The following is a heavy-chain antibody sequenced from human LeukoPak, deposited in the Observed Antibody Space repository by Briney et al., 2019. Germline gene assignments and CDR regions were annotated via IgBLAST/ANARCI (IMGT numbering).Heavy chain of an antibody. CDR3: AKSRYNWNAVPYFDY. J-gene: IGHJ4*02. CDR2: ISGSGGST. D-gene: IGHD1-1*01. V-gene: IGHV3-23*01. Sequence: QSGGSLRLSCAASGFTFSSYAMSWVRQAPGKGLEWVSAISGSGGSTYYADSVKGRFTISRDNSKNTLYLQMNSLRAEDTAVYYCAKSRYNWNAVPYFDYWGQGTLVTVPS. CDR1: GFTFSSYA.